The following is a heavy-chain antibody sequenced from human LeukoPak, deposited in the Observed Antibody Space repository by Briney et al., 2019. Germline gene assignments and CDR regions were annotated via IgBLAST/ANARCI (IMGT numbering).Heavy chain of an antibody. CDR2: ISSTSRTI. CDR3: ARDGSYYDILTGYSQQYYFDY. J-gene: IGHJ4*02. V-gene: IGHV3-48*02. Sequence: GGSLRLSCEASGFTFSNYSMNWVRQAPGKGLEWVSFISSTSRTIYYADSVKGRFTISRDNAKNSLYLQMNSLRDEDTAVYYCARDGSYYDILTGYSQQYYFDYWGQGTLVTVSS. D-gene: IGHD3-9*01. CDR1: GFTFSNYS.